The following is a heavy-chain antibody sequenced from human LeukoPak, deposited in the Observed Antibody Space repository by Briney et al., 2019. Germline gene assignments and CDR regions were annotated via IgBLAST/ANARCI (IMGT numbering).Heavy chain of an antibody. CDR1: GYKFSSYW. CDR2: IYPGDSDT. J-gene: IGHJ5*02. V-gene: IGHV5-51*01. Sequence: GESLKISCKGSGYKFSSYWIGLVRQMPGKGLEWMGIIYPGDSDTRYSPSFQGQVTISADKSISTAYLQWSSLKASDTAMYYCARQSLSSSAWFDPWGQGTLVTVSS. CDR3: ARQSLSSSAWFDP. D-gene: IGHD6-13*01.